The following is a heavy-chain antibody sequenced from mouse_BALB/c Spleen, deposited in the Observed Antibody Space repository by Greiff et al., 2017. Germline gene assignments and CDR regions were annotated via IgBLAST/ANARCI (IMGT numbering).Heavy chain of an antibody. CDR2: IYPGSGST. D-gene: IGHD4-1*01. CDR1: GYTFTDYV. CDR3: ANWDYAMDY. J-gene: IGHJ4*01. V-gene: IGHV1-77*01. Sequence: VKLVESGPELVKPGASVKMSCKASGYTFTDYVISWVKQRTGQGLEWIGEIYPGSGSTYYNEKFKGKATLTADKSSNTAYMQLSSLTSEDSAVYFCANWDYAMDYWGQGTSVTVSS.